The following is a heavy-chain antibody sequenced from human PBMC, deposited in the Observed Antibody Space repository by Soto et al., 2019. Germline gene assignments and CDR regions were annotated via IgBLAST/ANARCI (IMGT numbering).Heavy chain of an antibody. CDR1: GFTFSDYY. CDR2: ISSSSSYT. D-gene: IGHD6-6*01. V-gene: IGHV3-11*06. Sequence: KPGGSLRLSCAASGFTFSDYYMSWIRQAPGKGLEWVSYISSSSSYTNYADSVKGRFTISRDNAKNSLYLQMNSLRAEDTAVYYCAREYSSSSRSYYYYGMDVWGQGTTVTVSS. J-gene: IGHJ6*02. CDR3: AREYSSSSRSYYYYGMDV.